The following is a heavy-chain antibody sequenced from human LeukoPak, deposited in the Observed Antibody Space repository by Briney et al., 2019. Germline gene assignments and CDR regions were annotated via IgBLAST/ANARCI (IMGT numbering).Heavy chain of an antibody. Sequence: GGHLRPSSMLPDTPSPTTIFTWVHKAPGKGLVWVSRINTDGSITSYADSVKGRFTIPRDTSKNTLYLQMNSLIVEDTAIYYCARVAGGTTFDYWGQGARVSVSS. CDR1: TPSPTT. V-gene: IGHV3-74*01. CDR3: ARVAGGTTFDY. D-gene: IGHD6-13*01. J-gene: IGHJ4*02. CDR2: INTDGSIT.